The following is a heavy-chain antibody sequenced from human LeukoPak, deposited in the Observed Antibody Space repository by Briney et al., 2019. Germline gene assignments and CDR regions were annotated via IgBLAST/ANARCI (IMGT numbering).Heavy chain of an antibody. D-gene: IGHD4-17*01. CDR1: GFSLRSNGVG. Sequence: SGPTLVNPTQTLTLTCTFSGFSLRSNGVGVGWIRQPPGKALEWLAPIYWDDDKRYSPSLKSRLTITKDTSKNQVVLTMTNMDPVDTATYYCAHRDSGDYEGLFHYWGQGTLVTVSS. J-gene: IGHJ4*02. V-gene: IGHV2-5*02. CDR3: AHRDSGDYEGLFHY. CDR2: IYWDDDK.